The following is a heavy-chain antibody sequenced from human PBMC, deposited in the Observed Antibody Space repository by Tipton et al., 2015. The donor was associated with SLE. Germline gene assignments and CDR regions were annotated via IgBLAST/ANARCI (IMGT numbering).Heavy chain of an antibody. D-gene: IGHD5-24*01. CDR2: FYHSGNT. Sequence: TLSLTCTVSGGSIRSSNYYWGWIRQPPGKELEWIGSFYHSGNTYYNPSLTSRVTISADTSKNQFSLRLTSVTAADTALYYCGRARVGMGYVFDVWGQGTMVTVSS. CDR3: GRARVGMGYVFDV. V-gene: IGHV4-39*07. J-gene: IGHJ3*01. CDR1: GGSIRSSNYY.